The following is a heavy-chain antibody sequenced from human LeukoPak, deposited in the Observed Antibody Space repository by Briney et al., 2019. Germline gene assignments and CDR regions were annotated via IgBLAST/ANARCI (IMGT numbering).Heavy chain of an antibody. Sequence: PSETLSLTCTVSGGSISSYYWSWIRQPPGKGLEWLGYIYYSGSTNYNPSLKSRVTISVDTSKNQFSLKLSSVTAADTAVYYCARVDSSGWYYFDYWGQGTLVTVSS. V-gene: IGHV4-59*01. CDR3: ARVDSSGWYYFDY. D-gene: IGHD6-19*01. CDR1: GGSISSYY. J-gene: IGHJ4*02. CDR2: IYYSGST.